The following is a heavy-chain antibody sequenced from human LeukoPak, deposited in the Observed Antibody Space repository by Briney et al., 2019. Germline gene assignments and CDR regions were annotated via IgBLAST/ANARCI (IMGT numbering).Heavy chain of an antibody. CDR2: INPNSGGT. Sequence: GASVKVSCKASGYTFTGYYMHWVRQAPGQGLEWMGWINPNSGGTNYAQKFQGRVTMTRDTSISTAYLELSRLRSDDTAVYYCARDRYYYDSSGYLTMDVWGKGTTVTISS. CDR1: GYTFTGYY. J-gene: IGHJ6*03. D-gene: IGHD3-22*01. V-gene: IGHV1-2*02. CDR3: ARDRYYYDSSGYLTMDV.